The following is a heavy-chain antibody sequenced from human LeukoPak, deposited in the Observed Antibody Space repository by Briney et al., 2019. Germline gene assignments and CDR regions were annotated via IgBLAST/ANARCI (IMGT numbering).Heavy chain of an antibody. CDR2: INPNSGGT. D-gene: IGHD2-2*02. CDR1: GCTFTGYY. CDR3: ARVPGYCSSTSCYMDY. V-gene: IGHV1-2*02. J-gene: IGHJ4*02. Sequence: ASVKVSCKASGCTFTGYYMHWVRQAPGQGLEWMGWINPNSGGTNYAQKFQGRVTMTRDTSISTAYMELSRLRSDDTAVYYCARVPGYCSSTSCYMDYWGQGTLVTVSS.